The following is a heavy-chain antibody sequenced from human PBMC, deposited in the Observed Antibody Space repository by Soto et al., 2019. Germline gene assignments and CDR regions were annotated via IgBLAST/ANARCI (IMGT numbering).Heavy chain of an antibody. D-gene: IGHD6-6*01. V-gene: IGHV4-34*01. J-gene: IGHJ4*02. CDR1: CRSFSDYY. CDR2: INHSGST. Sequence: SATLSLTCALHCRSFSDYYWSWILQPPGKGLEWIGEINHSGSTNYNPSLKSRVTISVDTSKNQFSLKLSSVTAADTAVYYCARTSRFDYWGQGTLVTVSS. CDR3: ARTSRFDY.